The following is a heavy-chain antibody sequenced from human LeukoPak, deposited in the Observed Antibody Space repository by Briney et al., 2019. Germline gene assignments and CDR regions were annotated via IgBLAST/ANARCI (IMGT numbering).Heavy chain of an antibody. Sequence: QSGGSLRLSCAASGFTFSSYEMNWVRQAPGKGLEWASYISSSGSTIFYADSVKGRFTISRDNGKNSLYLQMHSLRVEDTAVYYCARNGDYGGNWFDPWGQGTLVTVSS. D-gene: IGHD4-17*01. V-gene: IGHV3-48*03. CDR2: ISSSGSTI. CDR1: GFTFSSYE. CDR3: ARNGDYGGNWFDP. J-gene: IGHJ5*02.